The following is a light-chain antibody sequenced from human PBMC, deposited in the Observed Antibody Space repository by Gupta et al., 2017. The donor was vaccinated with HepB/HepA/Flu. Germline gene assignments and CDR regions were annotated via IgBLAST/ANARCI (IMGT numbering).Light chain of an antibody. CDR3: QVWDSTTDLVV. V-gene: IGLV3-21*02. J-gene: IGLJ2*01. CDR2: DDS. Sequence: SYVLTPPPPVSVAPGETARLTCRGNNIEAKSVHWYQLKPGQAPAAVVYDDSDRPSGIPDRFSGSTSGNTATLTISRVEAEDEADYYCQVWDSTTDLVVFGGGTKVIVL. CDR1: NIEAKS.